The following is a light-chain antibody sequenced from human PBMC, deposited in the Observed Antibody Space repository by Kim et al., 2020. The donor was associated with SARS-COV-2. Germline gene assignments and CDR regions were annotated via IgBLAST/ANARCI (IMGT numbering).Light chain of an antibody. CDR3: AAWDDSLYGRR. Sequence: GRRVPSSCSGTSPNLGSMAVSWYQELPGTAPKLVVYSNDQRPSGVPDRFSGSRSGTSASLAISGLQSEDEADYYCAAWDDSLYGRRFGGGTKVTVL. CDR1: SPNLGSMA. J-gene: IGLJ3*02. V-gene: IGLV1-44*01. CDR2: SND.